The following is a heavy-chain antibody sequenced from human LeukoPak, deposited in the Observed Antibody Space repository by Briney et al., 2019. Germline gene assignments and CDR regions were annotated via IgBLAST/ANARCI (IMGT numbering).Heavy chain of an antibody. Sequence: SETLSLTCTVSGYSISSSYYWSWIRQPAGKGLEWIGRIYTSGSTNYNPSLKSRVTMSVDTSKNQFSLKLSSVTAADTAVYYCARAPGDGFDYWGQGTLVTVSS. D-gene: IGHD2-21*02. CDR3: ARAPGDGFDY. CDR1: GYSISSSYY. J-gene: IGHJ4*02. V-gene: IGHV4-4*07. CDR2: IYTSGST.